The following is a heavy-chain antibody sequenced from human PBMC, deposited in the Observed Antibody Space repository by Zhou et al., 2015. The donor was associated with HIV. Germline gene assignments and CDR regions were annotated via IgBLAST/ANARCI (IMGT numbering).Heavy chain of an antibody. CDR2: IWYDGSNK. Sequence: QVQLVESGGGVVQPGRSLRLSCAASGFTFSSHAMHWVRQAPGKGLEWVAVIWYDGSNKYYADSVKGRFTISRDNSKNTLYLQMNSLRAEDTAVYYCARDYLSYYYDSSGYDAFDIWAKGQWSPSLQ. D-gene: IGHD3-22*01. CDR1: GFTFSSHA. J-gene: IGHJ3*02. CDR3: ARDYLSYYYDSSGYDAFDI. V-gene: IGHV3-33*08.